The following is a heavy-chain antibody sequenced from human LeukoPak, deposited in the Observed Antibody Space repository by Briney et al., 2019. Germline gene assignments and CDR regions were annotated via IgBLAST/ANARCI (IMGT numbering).Heavy chain of an antibody. Sequence: PSQTLSLTCTVSGGSISSGGYYWSWIRQHPGKGLEWIGYIYYSGCTYYNPSLNSRVTISVDTSKNQFSLKLSSVTAADTAVYYCARGTYSGYTIAQYFDYWGQGTLVTVSS. CDR1: GGSISSGGYY. D-gene: IGHD5-12*01. V-gene: IGHV4-31*03. CDR2: IYYSGCT. J-gene: IGHJ4*02. CDR3: ARGTYSGYTIAQYFDY.